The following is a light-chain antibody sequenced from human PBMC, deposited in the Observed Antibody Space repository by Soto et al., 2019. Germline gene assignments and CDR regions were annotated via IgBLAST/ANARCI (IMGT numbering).Light chain of an antibody. J-gene: IGKJ2*01. CDR2: GAS. CDR1: QSVSSN. CDR3: QQYNNWLYT. Sequence: EIVMTQSPATLSVSPGERATLSCRASQSVSSNLAWYQQKPGQAPRLLIYGASTRATGIPARFSGSGSGTEFTLTISSLQSEDVAVYYCQQYNNWLYTFGQGTKLEI. V-gene: IGKV3-15*01.